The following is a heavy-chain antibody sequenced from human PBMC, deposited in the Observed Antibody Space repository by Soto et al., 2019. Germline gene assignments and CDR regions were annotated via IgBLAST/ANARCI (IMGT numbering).Heavy chain of an antibody. V-gene: IGHV1-69*01. Sequence: QVQLVQSGAEVKKPGSSVKVSCKASGGTFGSYAISWVRQAPGQGPEWMGGIIPITGTANYAQKFQGRVTSTADESTSTAAMQLSSLRSEDTAVYYCARSQGSSTSLEIYYYYYYGMDVWGQWTTVTVSS. CDR2: IIPITGTA. CDR3: ARSQGSSTSLEIYYYYYYGMDV. J-gene: IGHJ6*02. CDR1: GGTFGSYA. D-gene: IGHD2-2*01.